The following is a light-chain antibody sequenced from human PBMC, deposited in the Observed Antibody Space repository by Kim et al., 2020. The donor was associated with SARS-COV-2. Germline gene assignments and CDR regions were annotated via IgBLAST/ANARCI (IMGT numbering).Light chain of an antibody. CDR2: DAS. CDR1: QSINTY. CDR3: QQRSNWPPLT. Sequence: AQGESSAPSCRASQSINTYLAWYQQKPGQAPRLLIYDASSRATGIPARFSGSGSGTDFTLTISSLEPEDFAVYYCQQRSNWPPLTFGGGTKVDIK. J-gene: IGKJ4*01. V-gene: IGKV3-11*01.